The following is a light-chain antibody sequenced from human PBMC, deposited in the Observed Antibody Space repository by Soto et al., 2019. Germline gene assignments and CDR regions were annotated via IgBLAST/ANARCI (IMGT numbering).Light chain of an antibody. J-gene: IGKJ1*01. CDR3: QQYNNWTRT. CDR2: GAS. Sequence: EIVLTQSPATLSVSPGERATLSCRASQSFSSNLAWYQQKPGQAPRLLIYGASTRATGIPARFSGSGSGTEFTFTISSLQSEYFEVYYRQQYNNWTRTFGQGTQVDIX. V-gene: IGKV3-15*01. CDR1: QSFSSN.